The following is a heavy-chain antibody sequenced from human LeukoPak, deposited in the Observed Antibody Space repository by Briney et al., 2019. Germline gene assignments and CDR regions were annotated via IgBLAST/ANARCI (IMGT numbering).Heavy chain of an antibody. Sequence: SQTLSLTCTVSGGSISSGGYYWSWIRQHPGKGLEWIGYIYYSGSTYYNPSLKSRVTISVDTSKNQFSLKLSSVTAADTAVYYCARDPRGYYYDSSGYSYFDLWGRGTLVTVSS. CDR1: GGSISSGGYY. CDR3: ARDPRGYYYDSSGYSYFDL. J-gene: IGHJ2*01. CDR2: IYYSGST. V-gene: IGHV4-31*03. D-gene: IGHD3-22*01.